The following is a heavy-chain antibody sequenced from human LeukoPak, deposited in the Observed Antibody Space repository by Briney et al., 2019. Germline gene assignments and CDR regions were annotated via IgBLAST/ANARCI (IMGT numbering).Heavy chain of an antibody. CDR2: ISAYNGNT. J-gene: IGHJ5*02. V-gene: IGHV1-18*01. CDR1: GYTFTSYG. D-gene: IGHD2-2*01. Sequence: ASVKVSCKASGYTFTSYGISWVRQAPGQGLEWMGWISAYNGNTNYAQKLQGRVTMTTDTSTSTAYMELRGLRSDDTAVYYCAREHYCSSTSCYFNWFDPWGQGTLVTVSS. CDR3: AREHYCSSTSCYFNWFDP.